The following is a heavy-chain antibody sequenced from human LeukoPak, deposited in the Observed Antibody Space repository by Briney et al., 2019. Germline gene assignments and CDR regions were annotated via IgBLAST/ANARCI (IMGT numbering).Heavy chain of an antibody. V-gene: IGHV3-11*03. D-gene: IGHD3-22*01. CDR2: ISSGNGYT. CDR3: ARTHSPSGYSYFFDY. Sequence: PGGSLRLSCAASGFTFSYHYMSWIRQAPGKGLEWVSHISSGNGYTDYADSVKGRFIISRDNAQNSLYLQMNSLRAEDTAVYYCARTHSPSGYSYFFDYWGQGTLVTVSS. CDR1: GFTFSYHY. J-gene: IGHJ4*02.